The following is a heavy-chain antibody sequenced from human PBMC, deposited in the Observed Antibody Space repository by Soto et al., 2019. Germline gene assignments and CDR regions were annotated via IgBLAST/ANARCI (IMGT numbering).Heavy chain of an antibody. V-gene: IGHV1-3*01. D-gene: IGHD6-6*01. CDR2: INAGNGNT. Sequence: GASVKVSCKASGYTFTSYAMHWVRQAPGQRLEWMGWINAGNGNTKYSQKFQGRVTITRDTSASTAYMELSSLRSEDTAVYYCAKGQLVSRYFRSPSPSFDYWGQGTLVTVSS. CDR3: AKGQLVSRYFRSPSPSFDY. CDR1: GYTFTSYA. J-gene: IGHJ4*02.